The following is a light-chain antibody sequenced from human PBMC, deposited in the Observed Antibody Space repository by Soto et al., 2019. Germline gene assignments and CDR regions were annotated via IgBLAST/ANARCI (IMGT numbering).Light chain of an antibody. J-gene: IGKJ1*01. CDR2: DAS. V-gene: IGKV1-5*01. Sequence: DIQMTQSPSTLSASVGDRVVITCRASQIITTWLAWYQQKPGKAPKLLIYDASSLESGVPSRFSGSGSGTEFTLTISRLQPDDFATYYCQQYTDYWTLGQGTKVDIK. CDR3: QQYTDYWT. CDR1: QIITTW.